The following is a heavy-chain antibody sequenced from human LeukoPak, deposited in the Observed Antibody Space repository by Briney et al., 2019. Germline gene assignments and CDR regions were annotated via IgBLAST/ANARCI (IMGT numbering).Heavy chain of an antibody. CDR1: GFTLSSYG. V-gene: IGHV3-33*01. CDR2: IWYDGSNK. D-gene: IGHD3-10*01. CDR3: ARESRAVRGVIITGLDP. Sequence: PGRSLRLSCAASGFTLSSYGMHWVRQAPGKGLEWVAVIWYDGSNKYYADSVKGRFTISRDNSKNTLYLQMNSLRAEDTAVYYCARESRAVRGVIITGLDPWGQGTLVTVSS. J-gene: IGHJ5*02.